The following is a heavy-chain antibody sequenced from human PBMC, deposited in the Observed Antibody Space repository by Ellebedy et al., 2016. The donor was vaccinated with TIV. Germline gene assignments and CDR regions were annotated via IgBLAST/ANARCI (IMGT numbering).Heavy chain of an antibody. Sequence: SETLSLTXTVSGRSISSYYWSWIRQPPGKGLEWIGYIYYSGSTNYNPSLKSRVTISVDTSKNQFSLKVSSVTASDTAVYYCARQLLDGNNLYFYGMDVWGQGTTVIVSS. V-gene: IGHV4-59*08. CDR3: ARQLLDGNNLYFYGMDV. CDR1: GRSISSYY. D-gene: IGHD5-24*01. CDR2: IYYSGST. J-gene: IGHJ6*02.